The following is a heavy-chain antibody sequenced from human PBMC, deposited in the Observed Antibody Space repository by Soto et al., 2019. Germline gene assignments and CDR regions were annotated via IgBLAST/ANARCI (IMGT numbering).Heavy chain of an antibody. CDR2: ISSSGSDI. V-gene: IGHV3-11*01. D-gene: IGHD2-15*01. J-gene: IGHJ6*02. Sequence: GSLRLSCATSGFTFSDHYMTWIRQAPGKGLEWVSYISSSGSDIYYADSVKGRFTISRDNSKNTLYLQMNSPRAEDTAVYYCGKGSAATNYFYYATDVWGQGTTVTVSS. CDR3: GKGSAATNYFYYATDV. CDR1: GFTFSDHY.